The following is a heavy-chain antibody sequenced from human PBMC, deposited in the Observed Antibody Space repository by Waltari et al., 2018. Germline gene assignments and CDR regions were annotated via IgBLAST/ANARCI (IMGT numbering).Heavy chain of an antibody. CDR2: IIPIFGTA. D-gene: IGHD3-22*01. V-gene: IGHV1-69*08. CDR3: ARSTMIVVVTSYWYFDL. Sequence: QVQLVQSGAEVKKPGSSVKVSCKASGGTFSSYAISWVRQAPGQGLEWMGRIIPIFGTANYAQKFQGRVTITADKSTSTAYMELSSLRSEDTAVYYCARSTMIVVVTSYWYFDLWGRGTLVIVSS. J-gene: IGHJ2*01. CDR1: GGTFSSYA.